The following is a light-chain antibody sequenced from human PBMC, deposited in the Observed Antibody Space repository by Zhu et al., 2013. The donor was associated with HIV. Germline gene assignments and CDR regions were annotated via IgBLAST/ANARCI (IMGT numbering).Light chain of an antibody. CDR3: LQHHTYPWT. CDR1: QGVSSY. Sequence: VIWMTQSPSLLSASTGDRVTITCRVSQGVSSYLTWYQQKPGKAPELLIYGASTLQSGVPSRFSGSGSGTEFTLTINSLQPEDFATYFCLQHHTYPWTFGLGTKVEVK. V-gene: IGKV1D-8*03. CDR2: GAS. J-gene: IGKJ1*01.